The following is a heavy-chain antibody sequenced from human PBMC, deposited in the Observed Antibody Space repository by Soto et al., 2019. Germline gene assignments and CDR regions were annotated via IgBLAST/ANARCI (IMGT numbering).Heavy chain of an antibody. CDR3: AAPPRY. J-gene: IGHJ4*02. CDR2: IYYSGST. Sequence: SETLSLTCTVSGGSISRSDYYWGWLRQPPGKELEWIGCIYYSGSTYYNPPFKSRVTLSVDTSKNQFSLKLTSVTAADTAVYYCAAPPRYWGQGTLVTVSS. V-gene: IGHV4-39*07. D-gene: IGHD6-6*01. CDR1: GGSISRSDYY.